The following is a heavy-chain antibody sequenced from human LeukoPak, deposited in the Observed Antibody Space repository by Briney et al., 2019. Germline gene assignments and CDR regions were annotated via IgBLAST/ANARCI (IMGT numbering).Heavy chain of an antibody. V-gene: IGHV4-4*07. D-gene: IGHD3-10*01. J-gene: IGHJ6*03. Sequence: SETLFLTCTISGTSISNYYWSWIRQPAGKGLEWIGRIYTSGSTNYNPSLKSRVTMSVDTSKNQFSLKLTSVTAADTAVYYCARLSGSGSYFETNYYYYYYMDVWGKGTTVTISS. CDR2: IYTSGST. CDR3: ARLSGSGSYFETNYYYYYYMDV. CDR1: GTSISNYY.